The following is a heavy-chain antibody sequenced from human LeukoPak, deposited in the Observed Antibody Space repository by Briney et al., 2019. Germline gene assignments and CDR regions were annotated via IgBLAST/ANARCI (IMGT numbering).Heavy chain of an antibody. D-gene: IGHD2/OR15-2a*01. CDR2: ISYDGNNE. CDR1: GFTFSSYA. CDR3: AKEGTLRRIDY. Sequence: GGSLRLSCAVSGFTFSSYAMHWVRQAPGKGLEWMALISYDGNNEYYAESVKGRFTIPRDNSKNTLSLQMNSLRPEDTAVYYCAKEGTLRRIDYWGQGTLVTVSS. J-gene: IGHJ4*02. V-gene: IGHV3-30-3*01.